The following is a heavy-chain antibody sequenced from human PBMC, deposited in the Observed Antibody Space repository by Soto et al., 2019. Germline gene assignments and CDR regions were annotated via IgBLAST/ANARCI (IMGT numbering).Heavy chain of an antibody. CDR3: ARADSSTWLFYFDY. Sequence: QVQLQESGPGLVKPSQTLSLTCAVSGGSISSGGYYWSWIRQHPGKGLERIGYIYYSGSAYYNPSLKSRVTISVDTSKNQFSLKLTSVTAADTAVYYCARADSSTWLFYFDYWGQGTLVTVSS. V-gene: IGHV4-31*11. D-gene: IGHD6-13*01. CDR2: IYYSGSA. CDR1: GGSISSGGYY. J-gene: IGHJ4*02.